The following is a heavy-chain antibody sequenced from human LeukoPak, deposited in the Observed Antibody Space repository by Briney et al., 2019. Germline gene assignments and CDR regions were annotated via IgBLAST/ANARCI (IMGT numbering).Heavy chain of an antibody. Sequence: GASVKVSCKASGYTFTSYAMHWVRQAPGQRLEWMGWINAGNGNTKYPQKFQGRVTITRDTSASTAYMELSSLRSEDTAVYYCARDIAAAGTRALWFDYWGQGTLVTVSS. CDR1: GYTFTSYA. D-gene: IGHD6-13*01. CDR3: ARDIAAAGTRALWFDY. V-gene: IGHV1-3*01. CDR2: INAGNGNT. J-gene: IGHJ4*02.